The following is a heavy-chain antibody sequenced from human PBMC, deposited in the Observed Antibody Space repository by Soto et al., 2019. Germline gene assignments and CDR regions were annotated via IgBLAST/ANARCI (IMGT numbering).Heavy chain of an antibody. D-gene: IGHD6-19*01. J-gene: IGHJ3*02. CDR2: ISSSSSYI. CDR3: ARDLVDGGSGWYMVAFDI. CDR1: GFTFSSYS. V-gene: IGHV3-21*01. Sequence: GGSLRLSCAASGFTFSSYSMNWVRQAPGKGLEWVSSISSSSSYIYYADSVKGRFTISRDNAKNSLYLQMNSLRAEDTAVYYCARDLVDGGSGWYMVAFDIWGQGTMVTVSS.